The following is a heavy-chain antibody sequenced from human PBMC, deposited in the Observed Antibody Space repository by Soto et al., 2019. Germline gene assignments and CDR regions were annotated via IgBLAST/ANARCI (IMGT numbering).Heavy chain of an antibody. D-gene: IGHD2-15*01. CDR3: ARSLGGYSGYDCSGGSCYSKNYYYYYMDV. J-gene: IGHJ6*03. CDR2: IYYSGST. V-gene: IGHV4-39*01. Sequence: SETLSLTCTVSGGSISSSSYYWGWIRQPPGKGLEWIGSIYYSGSTYYNPSLKSRVTISVDTSKNQFSLKLSSVTAADTAVYYCARSLGGYSGYDCSGGSCYSKNYYYYYMDVWGKGTTVTVSS. CDR1: GGSISSSSYY.